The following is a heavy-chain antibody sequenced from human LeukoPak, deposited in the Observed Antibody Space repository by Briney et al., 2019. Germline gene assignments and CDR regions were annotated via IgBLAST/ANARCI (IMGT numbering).Heavy chain of an antibody. CDR1: GGSFSGYY. CDR2: INHSGST. J-gene: IGHJ5*02. D-gene: IGHD3-16*01. CDR3: ARFTPQGYGWGGYNRFDP. Sequence: PSETLSLTCAVYGGSFSGYYWSWIRQPPGKGLDWIGEINHSGSTNYNPSLNSRVTISVDTSKTQFSLKLSSVTAADTAVYYCARFTPQGYGWGGYNRFDPWGQGTMVTVSS. V-gene: IGHV4-34*01.